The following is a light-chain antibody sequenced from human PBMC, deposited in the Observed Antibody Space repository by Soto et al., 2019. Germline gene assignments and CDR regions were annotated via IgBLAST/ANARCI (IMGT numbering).Light chain of an antibody. Sequence: QSVLAQPPSASGTPGQRITISCSGSSSNIGDNPVNWYQQLPGAGPKLLIYINNQRPSGVPDRFSGSKSGTSASLAISGLQPEDEAAYYCAAWDDSLNALFGAGTKVTVL. J-gene: IGLJ1*01. CDR2: INN. CDR1: SSNIGDNP. CDR3: AAWDDSLNAL. V-gene: IGLV1-44*01.